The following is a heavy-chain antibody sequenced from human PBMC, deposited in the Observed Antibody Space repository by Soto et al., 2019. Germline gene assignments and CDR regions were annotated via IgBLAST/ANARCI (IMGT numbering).Heavy chain of an antibody. Sequence: EASVKVSCKASGGTFSSCAISWVRQAPGQGLEWMGGIIPIFGTANYAQKFQGRVTITADESTSTAYMELGSLRSEDTAVYYCAREGTTGYSGYDYYYYGMDVWGQGTTVTVSS. CDR1: GGTFSSCA. D-gene: IGHD5-12*01. J-gene: IGHJ6*02. CDR2: IIPIFGTA. V-gene: IGHV1-69*13. CDR3: AREGTTGYSGYDYYYYGMDV.